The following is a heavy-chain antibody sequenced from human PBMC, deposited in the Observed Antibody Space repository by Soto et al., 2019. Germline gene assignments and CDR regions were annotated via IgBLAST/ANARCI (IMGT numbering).Heavy chain of an antibody. CDR2: IWYDGSNK. J-gene: IGHJ6*02. V-gene: IGHV3-33*01. CDR1: GFTFSSYG. Sequence: GGSLRLSCAASGFTFSSYGMYWVRQAPGKGLEWVAVIWYDGSNKYYADSVKGRFTISRDNSKNTLYLQMNSLRAEDTAVYYCARATSIRYYYYGMDVWGQGTTVTVSS. CDR3: ARATSIRYYYYGMDV.